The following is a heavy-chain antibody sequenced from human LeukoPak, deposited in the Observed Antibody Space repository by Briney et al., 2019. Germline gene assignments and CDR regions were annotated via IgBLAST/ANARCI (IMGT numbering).Heavy chain of an antibody. CDR3: AKNGDRGAYCSGGSCYPYYYYYMDV. V-gene: IGHV3-23*01. CDR1: GFTFSSYA. Sequence: GGSLRLSCAASGFTFSSYAMSWVRQAPGRGLEWVAAISSSGGTTYYADSVKGRFTISRDNSKNTLYLQMNSLRAEDTAIYYCAKNGDRGAYCSGGSCYPYYYYYMDVWGKGTTVTISS. J-gene: IGHJ6*03. D-gene: IGHD2-15*01. CDR2: ISSSGGTT.